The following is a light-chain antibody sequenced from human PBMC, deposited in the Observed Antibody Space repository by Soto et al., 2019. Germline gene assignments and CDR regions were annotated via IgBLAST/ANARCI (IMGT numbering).Light chain of an antibody. J-gene: IGKJ3*01. V-gene: IGKV3-20*01. CDR2: AAS. CDR3: QQFGGSPLFT. CDR1: QTISSSY. Sequence: EIVLTQSPGTLSLSPGERATLSCRASQTISSSYLAWYQQKPGQAPRLLIYAASTRATGIPDRFSSSGSATEFTITINRLEHEDFAVYFCQQFGGSPLFTFGPGTKVDIK.